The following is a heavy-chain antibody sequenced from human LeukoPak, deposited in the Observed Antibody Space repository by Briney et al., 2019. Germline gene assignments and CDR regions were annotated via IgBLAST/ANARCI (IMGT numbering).Heavy chain of an antibody. CDR1: GYPYTGYY. J-gene: IGHJ5*02. D-gene: IGHD2-15*01. V-gene: IGHV1-2*02. CDR3: ARWASGGKP. Sequence: GASVKASCNASGYPYTGYYMNWVRRAPGQRLEWMGGINPNSGGTNYAQKFQGRVTMTRDTSISTAYMELSRLRSDDTAVYYCARWASGGKPWGQGTLVTVSS. CDR2: INPNSGGT.